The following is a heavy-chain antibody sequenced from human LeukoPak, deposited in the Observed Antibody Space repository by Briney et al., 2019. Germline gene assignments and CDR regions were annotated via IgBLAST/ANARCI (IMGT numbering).Heavy chain of an antibody. CDR2: VSGSGGTT. D-gene: IGHD2-15*01. CDR1: GFTFSSYA. V-gene: IGHV3-23*01. Sequence: GGSLRLSCAASGFTFSSYAIHWVRQAPGKGLEWVSAVSGSGGTTHYADSAKGRFTISRDNSKNTLYLQLNSLRAEDTAVYYCTRGYYRVDFWGQGTLVTVSS. CDR3: TRGYYRVDF. J-gene: IGHJ4*02.